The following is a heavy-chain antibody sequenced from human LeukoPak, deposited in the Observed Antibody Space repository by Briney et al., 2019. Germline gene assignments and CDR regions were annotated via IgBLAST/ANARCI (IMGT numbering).Heavy chain of an antibody. CDR1: GFTFSSYS. Sequence: GGSLRLSCAASGFTFSSYSMNWARQAPGKGLEWVSSISSSSSYIYHADSVKGRFTISRDNAKNSLYLQMNSLRAEDTAVYYCARDLRLDYWGQGTLVTVSS. CDR3: ARDLRLDY. J-gene: IGHJ4*02. V-gene: IGHV3-21*01. CDR2: ISSSSSYI.